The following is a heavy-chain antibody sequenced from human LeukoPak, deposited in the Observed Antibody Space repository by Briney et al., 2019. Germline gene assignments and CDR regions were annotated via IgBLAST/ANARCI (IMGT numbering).Heavy chain of an antibody. CDR2: INIDGST. CDR3: ARAGGSGWFDA. D-gene: IGHD3-10*01. V-gene: IGHV3-74*01. Sequence: PGGSLGLSCAASGFTFRNYWMHWVRQAPGKGLLWVSRINIDGSTRYADSVEGRFTISRDNAKNTLYLQMNSLRAEDTAVYYCARAGGSGWFDAWGQGTLVTVSS. CDR1: GFTFRNYW. J-gene: IGHJ5*02.